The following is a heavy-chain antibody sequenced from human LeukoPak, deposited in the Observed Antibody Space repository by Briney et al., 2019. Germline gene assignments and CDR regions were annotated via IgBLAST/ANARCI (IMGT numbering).Heavy chain of an antibody. V-gene: IGHV4-59*01. J-gene: IGHJ4*02. CDR1: GGSISSYY. D-gene: IGHD6-19*01. CDR2: IYYSGST. CDR3: ARGRIAVAGTKNYFDY. Sequence: SETLSLTCTVSGGSISSYYRSWLRQPPGKGLEWLGDIYYSGSTNYNPSLKSRVTISVDTSKNQFSLKLSSVTAADTAVYYCARGRIAVAGTKNYFDYWGQGTLVTVSS.